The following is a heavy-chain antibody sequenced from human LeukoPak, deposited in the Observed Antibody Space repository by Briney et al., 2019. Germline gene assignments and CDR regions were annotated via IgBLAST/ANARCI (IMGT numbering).Heavy chain of an antibody. D-gene: IGHD3-16*01. V-gene: IGHV3-33*01. CDR1: GFIFRYYG. CDR2: IWYDGSNR. J-gene: IGHJ4*02. Sequence: PGRSLRLSCAASGFIFRYYGTHWVRQAPGKGLECVAVIWYDGSNRYYADSLKGRFTISRDNSKNTLYLQMNSLTADDSAVYYCARDPLWVLSYFVYWGQRTLVTVSS. CDR3: ARDPLWVLSYFVY.